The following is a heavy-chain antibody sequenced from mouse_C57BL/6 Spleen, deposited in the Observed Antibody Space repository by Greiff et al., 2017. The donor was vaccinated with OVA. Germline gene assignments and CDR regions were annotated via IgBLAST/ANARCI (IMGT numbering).Heavy chain of an antibody. CDR2: ISNGGGST. J-gene: IGHJ4*01. D-gene: IGHD2-14*01. CDR1: GFTFSDYY. V-gene: IGHV5-12*01. CDR3: ARRYRAMDD. Sequence: EVKLVESGGGLVQPGGSLKLSCAASGFTFSDYYMYWVRQTPEKRLEWVAYISNGGGSTYYPDTVKGRFTISRDNAKNTLYLQMSRLKSEDTAMYYCARRYRAMDDWGQGTSVTVSS.